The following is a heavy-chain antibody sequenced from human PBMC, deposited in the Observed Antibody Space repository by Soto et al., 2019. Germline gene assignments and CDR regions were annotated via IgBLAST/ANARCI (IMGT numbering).Heavy chain of an antibody. CDR3: ARTDYDILTGPFDY. CDR2: IYHSGST. D-gene: IGHD3-9*01. CDR1: GYSISSGYY. V-gene: IGHV4-38-2*01. J-gene: IGHJ4*02. Sequence: QVQLQESGPGLVKPSETLSLTCAVSGYSISSGYYWGWIRQPPGKGLEWIGSIYHSGSTYYNPSLKSRVTISVDTSKNQFSLKLSSVTAADTAVYYCARTDYDILTGPFDYWGQGTLVTVSS.